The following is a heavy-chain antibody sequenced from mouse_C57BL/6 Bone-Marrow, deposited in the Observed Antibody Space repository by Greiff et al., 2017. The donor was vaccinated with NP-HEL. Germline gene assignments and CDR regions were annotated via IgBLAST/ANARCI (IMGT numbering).Heavy chain of an antibody. CDR3: TPLPGFAY. CDR2: IDPENGDT. CDR1: GFNIKDDY. D-gene: IGHD5-1*01. J-gene: IGHJ3*01. Sequence: EVKLVESGAELVRPGASVKLSCTASGFNIKDDYMHWVKQRPEQGLEWIGWIDPENGDTEYASKFQGKATITADTSSNTAYLQLSSLTSEDTAVYYCTPLPGFAYWGQGTLVTVSA. V-gene: IGHV14-4*01.